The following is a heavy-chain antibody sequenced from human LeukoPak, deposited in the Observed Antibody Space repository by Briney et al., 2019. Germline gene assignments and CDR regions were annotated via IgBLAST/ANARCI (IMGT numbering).Heavy chain of an antibody. V-gene: IGHV3-48*04. D-gene: IGHD1-26*01. CDR2: ISSSSSTI. Sequence: YISSSSSTIYYADSVKGRFTISRDNAKNSLYLQMNSLRAEDTAVYYCAGGLSWELLVYFDYWGQGTLVTVSS. J-gene: IGHJ4*02. CDR3: AGGLSWELLVYFDY.